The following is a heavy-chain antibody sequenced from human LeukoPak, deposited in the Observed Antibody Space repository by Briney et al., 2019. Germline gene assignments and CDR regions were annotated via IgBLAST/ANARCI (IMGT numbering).Heavy chain of an antibody. J-gene: IGHJ6*03. Sequence: SETLSLTCAVYGGSFSGYYWSWIRQPPGKGLEWIGEINHSGSTNYNPSLKSRVTISVDTSKNQFSLKLSSVTAADTAVYYCARAPRYYYYYMDVWAKGPRSPSP. V-gene: IGHV4-34*01. CDR1: GGSFSGYY. CDR3: ARAPRYYYYYMDV. CDR2: INHSGST.